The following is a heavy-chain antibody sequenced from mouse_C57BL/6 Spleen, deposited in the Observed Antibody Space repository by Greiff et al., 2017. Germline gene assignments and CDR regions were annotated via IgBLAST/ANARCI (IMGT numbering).Heavy chain of an antibody. CDR3: ARFGDYGFAY. V-gene: IGHV1-80*01. Sequence: VKLMESGAELVKPGASVKISCKASGYAFSSYWMNWVKQRPGKGLEWIGQIYPGDGDTNYNGKFKGKATLTADKSSSTAYMQLSSLTSEDSAVYFCARFGDYGFAYWGQGTLVTVSA. CDR1: GYAFSSYW. CDR2: IYPGDGDT. J-gene: IGHJ3*01. D-gene: IGHD2-4*01.